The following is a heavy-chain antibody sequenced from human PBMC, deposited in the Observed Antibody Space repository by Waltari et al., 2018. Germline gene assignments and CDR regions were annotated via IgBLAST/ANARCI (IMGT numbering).Heavy chain of an antibody. CDR3: ARDLYDTGSGDYPGRDF. D-gene: IGHD1-26*01. Sequence: EVQLVESGGVLVHPGGSLRLSCAASGFTFSNFWMHWVRQAPGKGLVWVSRIDSGGSETSYAGSVKGRFTIARDNTKNTLYLQMNSLRGEDTGVYYCARDLYDTGSGDYPGRDFWGQGTLVTVAS. V-gene: IGHV3-74*01. CDR1: GFTFSNFW. CDR2: IDSGGSET. J-gene: IGHJ4*02.